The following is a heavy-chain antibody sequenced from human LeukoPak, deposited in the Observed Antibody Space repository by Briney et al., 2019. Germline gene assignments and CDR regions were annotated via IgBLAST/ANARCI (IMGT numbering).Heavy chain of an antibody. J-gene: IGHJ4*02. CDR1: GYTFTSYG. Sequence: ASVKVSCKASGYTFTSYGISWVRQAPGQGLEWMGWISAYNGNTNYAQKLQGRVTMTTDTSTSTAYMELSSLRSEDTAVYYCARGDYYDSSGTSRLFDYWGQGTLVTVSS. CDR2: ISAYNGNT. D-gene: IGHD3-22*01. V-gene: IGHV1-18*01. CDR3: ARGDYYDSSGTSRLFDY.